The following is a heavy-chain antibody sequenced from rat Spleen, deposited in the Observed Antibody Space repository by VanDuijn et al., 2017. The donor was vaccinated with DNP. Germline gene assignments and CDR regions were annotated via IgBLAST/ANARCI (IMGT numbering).Heavy chain of an antibody. J-gene: IGHJ4*01. V-gene: IGHV5-46*01. CDR3: ARVQLGYYALDA. CDR1: GFTFSSFP. D-gene: IGHD5-1*01. CDR2: ISNTGDST. Sequence: EVQLVESGGGSVQPGRSMKLSCAASGFTFSSFPMAWVRQAPTKGLDWVATISNTGDSTYYRDSVRGRFTISRDNGESSLYLQMNSLWSEDTATYYCARVQLGYYALDAWGQGTSVTVSS.